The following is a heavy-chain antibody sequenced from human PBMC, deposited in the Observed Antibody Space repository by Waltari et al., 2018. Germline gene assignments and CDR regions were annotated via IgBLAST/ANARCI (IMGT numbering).Heavy chain of an antibody. D-gene: IGHD4-17*01. V-gene: IGHV1-69*01. J-gene: IGHJ4*02. CDR3: ARGANNDYGDYGVDY. Sequence: QVQLVQSGAVVKTPRSSVQVSCKASVGTFSSYALSWVRQAPGQGREWMEGIIPILGTANYEKKFKGRVTITADESTSTAYMELSSLRSEETAVYYCARGANNDYGDYGVDYWGQGTLVTVSS. CDR2: IIPILGTA. CDR1: VGTFSSYA.